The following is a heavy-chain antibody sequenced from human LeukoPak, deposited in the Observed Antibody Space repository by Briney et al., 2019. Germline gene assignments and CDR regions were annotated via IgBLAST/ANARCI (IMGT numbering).Heavy chain of an antibody. CDR1: GFTFDEYG. D-gene: IGHD2-21*02. CDR2: INQDASEI. J-gene: IGHJ4*02. CDR3: ATDRDNSDWQKRFDS. Sequence: PGGSLRLSCAASGFTFDEYGMSWVRQAPGKGLEWVGNINQDASEINYVDSVRGRFTISRDNAKNSLHLQMNSLRAEDTAVYYCATDRDNSDWQKRFDSWGQGTLVTVSS. V-gene: IGHV3-7*01.